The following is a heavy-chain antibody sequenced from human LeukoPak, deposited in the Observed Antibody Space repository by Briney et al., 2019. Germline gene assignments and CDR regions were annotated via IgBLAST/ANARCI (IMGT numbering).Heavy chain of an antibody. J-gene: IGHJ4*02. Sequence: GGSLRLSCAASGFTLSTYAMNWVRLTPGKGLEWVSVIYSGGSTYYADSVKGRFTISRDNSKSTLYIQMNSLRAEDTAVYYCARAKPKNMVRGLIMRRESRYYFDYWGQGTLVTVSS. CDR2: IYSGGST. V-gene: IGHV3-53*01. CDR1: GFTLSTYA. D-gene: IGHD3-10*01. CDR3: ARAKPKNMVRGLIMRRESRYYFDY.